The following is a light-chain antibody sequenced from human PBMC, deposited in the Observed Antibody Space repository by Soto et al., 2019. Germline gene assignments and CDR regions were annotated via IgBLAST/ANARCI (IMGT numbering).Light chain of an antibody. V-gene: IGLV2-23*02. CDR2: EVS. J-gene: IGLJ2*01. CDR3: CSYALTSTANSAPVV. CDR1: SSDVGKYNL. Sequence: ALTQPASVSGSPGQSITISCTGTSSDVGKYNLVSWYQQHPGQAPKLMVYEVSERPSGVSSRFSGSKSGNTASLTISGLQAEDEAHYYCCSYALTSTANSAPVVFGGGTKLTVL.